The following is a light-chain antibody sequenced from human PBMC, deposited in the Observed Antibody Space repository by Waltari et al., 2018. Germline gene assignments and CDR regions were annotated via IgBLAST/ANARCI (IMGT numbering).Light chain of an antibody. CDR3: LARGSCIVS. J-gene: IGLJ2*01. Sequence: QPLLTQSPSVSASPVATVKLTCTLSTSHPDFAITRHPQQPEWGPRYLMKLNSDGSHTKGDEIPDRFSGSGSGAARYLSISGFESEVEAAFYCLARGSCIVSFGGGTQLSVL. CDR1: TSHPDFA. CDR2: LNSDGSH. V-gene: IGLV4-69*01.